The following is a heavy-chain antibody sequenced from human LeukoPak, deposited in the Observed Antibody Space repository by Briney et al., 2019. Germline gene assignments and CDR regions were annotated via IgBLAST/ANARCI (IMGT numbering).Heavy chain of an antibody. D-gene: IGHD2-15*01. Sequence: TSETLSLTCTVSGGSISSSSYYWGWIRQPPGKGLEWIGSIYYSGSTNYNPSLESRVTVSVDTSKNQFSLKLSSVTAADTAVYYCARQGGILDTRHFDLWGRGTLVTVSS. V-gene: IGHV4-39*01. CDR2: IYYSGST. CDR3: ARQGGILDTRHFDL. J-gene: IGHJ2*01. CDR1: GGSISSSSYY.